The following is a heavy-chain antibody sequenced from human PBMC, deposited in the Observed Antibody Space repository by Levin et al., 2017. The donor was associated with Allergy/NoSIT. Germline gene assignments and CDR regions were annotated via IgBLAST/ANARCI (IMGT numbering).Heavy chain of an antibody. D-gene: IGHD4-17*01. CDR2: MNPNSGNT. CDR3: ARAHTAFDYGY. V-gene: IGHV1-8*01. CDR1: GYTFTSYD. Sequence: GGSLRLSCKASGYTFTSYDINWVRQATGQGLEWMGWMNPNSGNTGYAQKFQGRVTMTRNTSISTAYMELSSLRSEDTAVYYCARAHTAFDYGYWGQGTLVTVSS. J-gene: IGHJ4*02.